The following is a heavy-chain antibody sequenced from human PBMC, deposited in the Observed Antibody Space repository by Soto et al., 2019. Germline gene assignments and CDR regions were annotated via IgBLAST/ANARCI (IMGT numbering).Heavy chain of an antibody. J-gene: IGHJ4*02. V-gene: IGHV4-38-2*01. D-gene: IGHD6-13*01. CDR2: IYHSGSA. CDR3: ARAQVAAAGNYFDY. CDR1: GYSISSGYY. Sequence: SETLSLTCAVSGYSISSGYYWGWIRQPPGKGLEWIGSIYHSGSAYYNPSLKSRVTISVDTSKNQFSLKLSSVTAADTAVYYCARAQVAAAGNYFDYWGQGTLVTVSS.